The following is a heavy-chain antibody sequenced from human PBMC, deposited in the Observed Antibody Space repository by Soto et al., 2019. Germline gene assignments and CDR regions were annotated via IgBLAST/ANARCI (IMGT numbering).Heavy chain of an antibody. D-gene: IGHD6-13*01. CDR3: VRDGAATCSVYLDY. V-gene: IGHV4-59*01. CDR1: GGSISGYF. Sequence: QVQLQESGPGLVKPSETLSLTCTVSGGSISGYFWSWIRQPPGKGLEWIGYISYSGSTNYNSSLKSQVTMSIDTSKNQFSLRLTSVTASDTAVYYCVRDGAATCSVYLDYWGQGTLVTVSS. J-gene: IGHJ4*02. CDR2: ISYSGST.